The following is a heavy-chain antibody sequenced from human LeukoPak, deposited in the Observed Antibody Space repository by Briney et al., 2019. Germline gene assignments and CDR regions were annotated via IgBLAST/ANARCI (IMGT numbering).Heavy chain of an antibody. Sequence: SETLSLTCTVSGGSISSSSYYWGWIRQPPGKGLAWIGEINHSGSTNYNPSLKSRVTISVDTSKNQFSLKLRSVTAADTAVYYCARGRGYNSFDYWGQGTLVTVSS. D-gene: IGHD3-16*02. CDR2: INHSGST. CDR3: ARGRGYNSFDY. J-gene: IGHJ4*02. CDR1: GGSISSSSYY. V-gene: IGHV4-39*07.